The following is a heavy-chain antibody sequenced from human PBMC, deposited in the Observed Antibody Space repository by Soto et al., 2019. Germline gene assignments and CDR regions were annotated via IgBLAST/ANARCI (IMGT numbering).Heavy chain of an antibody. CDR2: INPNSGGT. CDR1: GYTFTGYY. Sequence: ASVKVSCKASGYTFTGYYMHWVRQAPGQGLEWMGWINPNSGGTNYAQKFQGWVTMTRDTSISTAYMELSRLRSDDTAVYYCARGQYSGYDYDLYYYYGMDVWGQGTPVTVSS. V-gene: IGHV1-2*04. J-gene: IGHJ6*02. CDR3: ARGQYSGYDYDLYYYYGMDV. D-gene: IGHD5-12*01.